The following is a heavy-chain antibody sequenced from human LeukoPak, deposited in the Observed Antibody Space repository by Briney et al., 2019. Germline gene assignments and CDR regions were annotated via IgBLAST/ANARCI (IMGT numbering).Heavy chain of an antibody. V-gene: IGHV4-34*01. CDR3: ARPRYCSGGSCYWPDAFDI. Sequence: SETLSLTCAVYGGSFSGYYWSWIRQPPGKGLEWIGEINHSGSTNYNPSLKSRVTISVDTSKNQFSLKLSSVTAADTAVYYCARPRYCSGGSCYWPDAFDIWGQGTMVTVSS. CDR2: INHSGST. J-gene: IGHJ3*02. D-gene: IGHD2-15*01. CDR1: GGSFSGYY.